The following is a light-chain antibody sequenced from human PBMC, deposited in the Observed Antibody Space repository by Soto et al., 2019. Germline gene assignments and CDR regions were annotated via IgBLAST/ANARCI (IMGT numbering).Light chain of an antibody. J-gene: IGLJ7*01. V-gene: IGLV2-14*01. CDR1: SSDVGGYNY. CDR3: SSYTNSNTAV. Sequence: QSALTQPASVSGSPGQSITISCTGTSSDVGGYNYVSWYQQHPGKAPKLMIYNVSNRPSGVSNRFSGSKSGNTASLTISGLHAEDEADYYCSSYTNSNTAVFGGGTQLTVL. CDR2: NVS.